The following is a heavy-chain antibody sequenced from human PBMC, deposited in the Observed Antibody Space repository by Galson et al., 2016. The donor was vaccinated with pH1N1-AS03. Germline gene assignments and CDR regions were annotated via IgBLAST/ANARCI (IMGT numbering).Heavy chain of an antibody. D-gene: IGHD3-3*01. CDR1: SGYV. V-gene: IGHV3-23*01. CDR3: TAGHYTNF. J-gene: IGHJ4*01. CDR2: ISVSGSDT. Sequence: SLRLSCAASSGYVMNWVRQAPGKGLEWVSGISVSGSDTYYVDSVKSRFTISRDNSKNTLFLQMDSLRAEDTALYYCTAGHYTNFWGQGTLVTVSS.